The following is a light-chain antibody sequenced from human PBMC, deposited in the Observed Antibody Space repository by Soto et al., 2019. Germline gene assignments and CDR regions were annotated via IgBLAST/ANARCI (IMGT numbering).Light chain of an antibody. CDR2: DAS. J-gene: IGKJ1*01. CDR3: QQRSNWPRT. V-gene: IGKV3-11*01. CDR1: QSVSRS. Sequence: EIVLTQSPATLSLSPGERATLSCRASQSVSRSLAWYQQKPGQAPRLLIYDASNRAPGIPARFSGSGSGTDFTLTISSLEPEDFAVYYCQQRSNWPRTFGQGTKVEIK.